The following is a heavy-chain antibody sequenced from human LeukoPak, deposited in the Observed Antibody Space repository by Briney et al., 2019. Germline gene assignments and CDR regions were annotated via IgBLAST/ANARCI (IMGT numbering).Heavy chain of an antibody. V-gene: IGHV3-30*18. CDR2: ISYDGSNK. Sequence: GGSLRLSCAASGFTFSSYGMHWVRQAPGKGLEWVAVISYDGSNKYYADSVKGRFAIPRDNSKNTLYLQMNSLRAEDTAVYYCAKDLGYCSSTSCYPLFDYWGQGTLVTVSS. D-gene: IGHD2-2*03. J-gene: IGHJ4*02. CDR3: AKDLGYCSSTSCYPLFDY. CDR1: GFTFSSYG.